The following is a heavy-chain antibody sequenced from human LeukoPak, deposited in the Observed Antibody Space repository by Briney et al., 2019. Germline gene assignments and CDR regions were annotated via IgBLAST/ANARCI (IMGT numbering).Heavy chain of an antibody. D-gene: IGHD2-15*01. J-gene: IGHJ4*02. CDR1: GYTFTTYG. V-gene: IGHV1-18*01. CDR2: ISAYNGNT. Sequence: ASVNVSCKASGYTFTTYGISWVRQAPGQGLEWTGWISAYNGNTNYAQKLQGRVTMTSDTSTKTAYMELRSLRSNDTAVYYCASGYCSAGTCYGLLDFWGRGTLVIVSS. CDR3: ASGYCSAGTCYGLLDF.